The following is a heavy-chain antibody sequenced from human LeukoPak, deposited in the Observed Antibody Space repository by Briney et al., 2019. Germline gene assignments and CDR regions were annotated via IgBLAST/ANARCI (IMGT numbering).Heavy chain of an antibody. CDR3: TRVNLRGSQYNWFDP. V-gene: IGHV1-69*08. J-gene: IGHJ5*02. CDR2: ITPIIDSA. D-gene: IGHD1-26*01. Sequence: SVKVSCKTFGGTFRSHIFSWVRQAPGQGLEWMGKITPIIDSAKYSQKFRDRLTVTGDSSTGTAYMELSSLTPEDTALYYCTRVNLRGSQYNWFDPWGQGTLVIVSS. CDR1: GGTFRSHI.